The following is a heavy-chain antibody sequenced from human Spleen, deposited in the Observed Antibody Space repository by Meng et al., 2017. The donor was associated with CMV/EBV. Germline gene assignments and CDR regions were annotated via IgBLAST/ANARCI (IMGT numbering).Heavy chain of an antibody. D-gene: IGHD3-10*01. CDR2: ISGSGVSI. CDR3: AKGNPSPRD. J-gene: IGHJ4*02. V-gene: IGHV3-23*01. Sequence: GGSLRLSCAASKFSFSSYALSWVRQAPGKGLEWVSSISGSGVSIDYAESVKGRFTISRDNSKNTLYLQMNSLRAEDTAVYYCAKGNPSPRDWGQGTLVTVSS. CDR1: KFSFSSYA.